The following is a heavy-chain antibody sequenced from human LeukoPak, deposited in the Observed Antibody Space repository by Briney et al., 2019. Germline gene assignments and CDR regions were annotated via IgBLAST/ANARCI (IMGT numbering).Heavy chain of an antibody. D-gene: IGHD2-21*01. CDR1: GFSFSSYW. V-gene: IGHV3-7*01. CDR2: INLDGGER. J-gene: IGHJ4*02. Sequence: GGSLRLSCVTSGFSFSSYWMSWVRQAPGKGLEWVANINLDGGERNYVDSVEGRLTISRDNAKNLLYLEMNSLRADDTAVYYCARPSSYSGAWGSDHWGQGTLVTVGS. CDR3: ARPSSYSGAWGSDH.